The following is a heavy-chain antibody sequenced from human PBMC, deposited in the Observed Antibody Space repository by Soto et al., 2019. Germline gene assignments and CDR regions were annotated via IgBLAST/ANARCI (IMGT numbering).Heavy chain of an antibody. Sequence: EVQLLESGGGLVQPGGSLRLSCAASGFTFSRYAMSGVRQAPGKGLDWVSTISGSGGSTYYADSVKGRFTMSRDNSKNTVYLQMNSLRAEDTAIYYCAKERQATTVTLPDYWGQGTLVTVSS. CDR2: ISGSGGST. J-gene: IGHJ4*02. D-gene: IGHD4-17*01. V-gene: IGHV3-23*01. CDR1: GFTFSRYA. CDR3: AKERQATTVTLPDY.